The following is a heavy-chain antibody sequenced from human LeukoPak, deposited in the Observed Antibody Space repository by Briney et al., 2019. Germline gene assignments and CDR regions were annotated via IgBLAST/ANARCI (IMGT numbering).Heavy chain of an antibody. CDR1: GFTFDDYA. CDR2: ISGDGGST. J-gene: IGHJ4*02. D-gene: IGHD2-2*01. V-gene: IGHV3-43*02. CDR3: AKDMVVPAAKENYFDY. Sequence: GGSLRLSCAASGFTFDDYAMHWVRQAPGKGLEWVSLISGDGGSTYYADSVKGRFTISRDNSKNSLYLQMNSLRTDDTALYYCAKDMVVPAAKENYFDYWGQGTLVTVSS.